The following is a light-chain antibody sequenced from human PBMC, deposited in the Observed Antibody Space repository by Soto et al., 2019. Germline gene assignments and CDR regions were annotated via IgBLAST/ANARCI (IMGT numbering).Light chain of an antibody. Sequence: DIVMTQSPDSLAVSLGERATMNCKSSQSVLYSSNNKNYLAWYQQKPGQPPKLLIYWASTRESGVPDRFSGSGSGTDFILTISSLQAEDVAVYYCQQYYTTPLTFGQGTKLEIK. J-gene: IGKJ1*01. CDR3: QQYYTTPLT. V-gene: IGKV4-1*01. CDR2: WAS. CDR1: QSVLYSSNNKNY.